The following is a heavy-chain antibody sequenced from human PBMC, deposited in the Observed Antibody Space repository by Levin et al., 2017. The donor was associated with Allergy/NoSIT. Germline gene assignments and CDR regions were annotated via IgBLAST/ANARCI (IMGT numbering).Heavy chain of an antibody. V-gene: IGHV3-30*03. CDR3: ARDKIAVAGTSKFTTYWYFDR. D-gene: IGHD6-19*01. CDR2: ISYDGSNK. Sequence: GGSLRLSCAASGFTFSSYGMHWVRQAPGKGLEWVAVISYDGSNKYYADSVKGRFTISRDNSKNTLYLQMNSLRAEDTAVYYCARDKIAVAGTSKFTTYWYFDRWGRGTLVTVSS. CDR1: GFTFSSYG. J-gene: IGHJ2*01.